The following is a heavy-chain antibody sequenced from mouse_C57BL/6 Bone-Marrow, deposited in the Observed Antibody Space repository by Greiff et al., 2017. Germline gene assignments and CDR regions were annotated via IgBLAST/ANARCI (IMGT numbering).Heavy chain of an antibody. CDR3: ARQLGEGAFAY. D-gene: IGHD4-1*02. Sequence: QVQLKQSGPELVKPGASVKISCKASGYSFTSYYIHWVKLRPGQGLEWIGWIYPGSGNTKYNEKFKGKATLTADTSSSTAYMQLSSLTSEDSAVYYCARQLGEGAFAYWGQGTLVTVSA. V-gene: IGHV1-66*01. CDR2: IYPGSGNT. CDR1: GYSFTSYY. J-gene: IGHJ3*01.